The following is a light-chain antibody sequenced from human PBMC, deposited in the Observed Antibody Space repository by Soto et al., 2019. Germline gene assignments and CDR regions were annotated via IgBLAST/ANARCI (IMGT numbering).Light chain of an antibody. Sequence: EIVLTQSPATVSLSPGETATLSCRASQNVANYLDWYQQKPGQAPRLLIYESSNRATGIAARFSGSGSGTDFTLTISSLEPEDFAVYYCQQRSYWPQTCGRGTKVDIK. CDR3: QQRSYWPQT. J-gene: IGKJ1*01. CDR1: QNVANY. CDR2: ESS. V-gene: IGKV3-11*01.